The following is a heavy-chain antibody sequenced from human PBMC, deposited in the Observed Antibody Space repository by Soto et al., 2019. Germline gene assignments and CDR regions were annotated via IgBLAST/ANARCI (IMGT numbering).Heavy chain of an antibody. V-gene: IGHV4-39*01. CDR1: GGSISSSSYY. Sequence: TSETLSLTCTVSGGSISSSSYYWGWIRQPPGKGLEWIGSIYYSGSTYYNPSLKSRVTISVDTSKNQFSLKLSSVTAADTAVYYCARQEWLFRTLNWFDPWGQGTLVTVSS. CDR3: ARQEWLFRTLNWFDP. J-gene: IGHJ5*02. CDR2: IYYSGST. D-gene: IGHD3-3*01.